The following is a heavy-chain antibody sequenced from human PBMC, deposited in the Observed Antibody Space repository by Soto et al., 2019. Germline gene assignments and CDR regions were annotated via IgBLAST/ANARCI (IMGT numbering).Heavy chain of an antibody. V-gene: IGHV3-7*01. Sequence: GALRLSCAASGFTFSSYWMSWVRQAPGKGLEWVANIKQDGSEKYYVDSVKGRFTISRDNAKNSLYLQMNSLRAEDTAVYYCARVLRDYVWGSYRYRLDYWGQGT. CDR1: GFTFSSYW. CDR2: IKQDGSEK. D-gene: IGHD3-16*02. J-gene: IGHJ4*02. CDR3: ARVLRDYVWGSYRYRLDY.